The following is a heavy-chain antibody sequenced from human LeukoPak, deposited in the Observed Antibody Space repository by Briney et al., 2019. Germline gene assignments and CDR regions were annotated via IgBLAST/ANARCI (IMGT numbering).Heavy chain of an antibody. CDR2: INPSGGST. CDR1: GYTFTSYY. V-gene: IGHV1-46*01. D-gene: IGHD1-20*01. CDR3: VRFNWRRKAFDV. Sequence: ASVKVSCKASGYTFTSYYMHWVRQAPGQGLEWMGIINPSGGSTSYAQKFQGRVTMTRDTSTSTVYMELSSLRSEDTAVYYCVRFNWRRKAFDVWGQGTMVTVSS. J-gene: IGHJ3*01.